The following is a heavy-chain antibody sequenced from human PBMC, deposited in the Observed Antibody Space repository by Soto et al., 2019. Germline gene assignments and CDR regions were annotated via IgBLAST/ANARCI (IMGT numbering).Heavy chain of an antibody. Sequence: SETLSLTCTVSGGSISSGDYYWSWIRQPPGKGLGWIGYIYYSGSTYYNPSLKSRVTISVDTSKNQFSLKLSSVTAADTAVYYCARVGGFGATTIDYWGQGTLVTVSS. CDR2: IYYSGST. CDR3: ARVGGFGATTIDY. D-gene: IGHD3-10*01. CDR1: GGSISSGDYY. V-gene: IGHV4-30-4*01. J-gene: IGHJ4*02.